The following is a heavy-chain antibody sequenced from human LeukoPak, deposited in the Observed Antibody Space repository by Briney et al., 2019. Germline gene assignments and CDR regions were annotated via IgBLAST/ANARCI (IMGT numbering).Heavy chain of an antibody. CDR1: GFTFRNYA. CDR3: AEVVAATEGEDY. J-gene: IGHJ4*02. V-gene: IGHV3-30-3*01. Sequence: PGGSLRLSCVASGFTFRNYALHWVRQAPGKGLEWVAVISYDGNSNYYTDSVKGRFTISRDNSKNTLYLQMNSLRAEDTAVYYCAEVVAATEGEDYWGQGTLVTVSS. D-gene: IGHD2-15*01. CDR2: ISYDGNSN.